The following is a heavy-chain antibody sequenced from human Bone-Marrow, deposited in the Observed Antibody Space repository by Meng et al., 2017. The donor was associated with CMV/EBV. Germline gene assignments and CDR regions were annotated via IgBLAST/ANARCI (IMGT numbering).Heavy chain of an antibody. CDR3: ARENGVFYGDYIDY. J-gene: IGHJ4*02. V-gene: IGHV3-43*01. CDR1: GFTFDDYT. D-gene: IGHD4-17*01. Sequence: GESLKISCAASGFTFDDYTMHWVRQAPGKGLEWVSLISWDGSTIYYADSVKGRFTISRDNAKNSLYLQMNSLRAEDTAVYYCARENGVFYGDYIDYWGQGTLVTVSS. CDR2: ISWDGSTI.